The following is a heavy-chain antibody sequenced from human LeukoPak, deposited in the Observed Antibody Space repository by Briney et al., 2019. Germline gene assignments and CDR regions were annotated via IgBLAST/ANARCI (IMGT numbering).Heavy chain of an antibody. CDR3: ARGQLELDYYYYMDV. J-gene: IGHJ6*03. D-gene: IGHD1-7*01. CDR1: GFTFSDYY. Sequence: GGSLRLSCAASGFTFSDYYMSWIRQAPGKGLEWVSYISSSGSTIYYADSVKGRFTISRDNAKNSLYLQMNSLRAEDTAVYYCARGQLELDYYYYMDVWGKGTTVTVSS. V-gene: IGHV3-11*01. CDR2: ISSSGSTI.